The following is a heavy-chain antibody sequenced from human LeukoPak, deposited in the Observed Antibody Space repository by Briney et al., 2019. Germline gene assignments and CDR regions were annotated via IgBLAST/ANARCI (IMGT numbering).Heavy chain of an antibody. CDR2: ISSGSTYI. D-gene: IGHD5-24*01. CDR1: GFTLSSSS. V-gene: IGHV3-21*01. CDR3: AREAAVETH. Sequence: WGSLRLSCAAPGFTLSSSSINWVRQAPGKGLEWVSYISSGSTYIYYADSVKDRFTISRDNAKNSLYLQMNNLRVEDTAVYYCAREAAVETHWGQGTLVTVSS. J-gene: IGHJ4*02.